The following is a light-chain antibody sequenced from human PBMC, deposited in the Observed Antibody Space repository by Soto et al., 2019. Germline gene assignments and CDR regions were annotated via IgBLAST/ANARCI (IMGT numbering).Light chain of an antibody. CDR1: QSVSAF. CDR2: SAS. V-gene: IGKV1-39*01. CDR3: QQTYSPPGT. J-gene: IGKJ1*01. Sequence: DIQMTQSPSSLSASVGDRVTITCRASQSVSAFLNWYRHKPGKAPELLIFSASSLQPGVPSRFNGRGSGTAFTLTITSLQPEDFATYYCQQTYSPPGTFGQGTKVEIK.